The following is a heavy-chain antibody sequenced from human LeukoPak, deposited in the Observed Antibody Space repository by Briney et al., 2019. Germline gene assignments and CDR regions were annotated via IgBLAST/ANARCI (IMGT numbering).Heavy chain of an antibody. CDR2: ISLNSGSI. V-gene: IGHV3-9*03. CDR1: GFTLVDYA. J-gene: IGHJ5*02. Sequence: GGSLRLSCAASGFTLVDYAMPWVRQAPGKGLEWVSGISLNSGSIGYADSVKGRLTISRDNAKNSLYLQMYSLRAEDMALYYCAKDDMVRGVISPNNWFDPWGQRTLVTVSS. D-gene: IGHD3-10*01. CDR3: AKDDMVRGVISPNNWFDP.